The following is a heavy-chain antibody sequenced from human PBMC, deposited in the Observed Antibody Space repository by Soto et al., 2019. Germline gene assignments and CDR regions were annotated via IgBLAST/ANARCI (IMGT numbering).Heavy chain of an antibody. CDR3: ATYYYDSSGYYDWFDP. CDR2: FDPEDGET. D-gene: IGHD3-22*01. CDR1: GYTLTELS. J-gene: IGHJ5*02. V-gene: IGHV1-24*01. Sequence: AASVKVFCKVSGYTLTELSMHWVRQAPGKGLEWMGGFDPEDGETIYAQKFQGRVTMTEDTSTDTAYMELSSLRSEDTAVYYCATYYYDSSGYYDWFDPWGQGTLVTVSS.